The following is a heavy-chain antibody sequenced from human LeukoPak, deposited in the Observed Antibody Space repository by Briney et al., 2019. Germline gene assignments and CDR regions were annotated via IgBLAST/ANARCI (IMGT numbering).Heavy chain of an antibody. CDR1: GLKFRNYG. V-gene: IGHV3-30*02. Sequence: GGSLRLSCVASGLKFRNYGMHWVRQAPGKGLGWVTFIWYDGSHQYYIDSVKGRFTVSRDNAKSTLYLQMDSLRAEDTAVYYCATDRNEGKYYDHWGQGTLVTVSS. CDR2: IWYDGSHQ. D-gene: IGHD2/OR15-2a*01. CDR3: ATDRNEGKYYDH. J-gene: IGHJ4*02.